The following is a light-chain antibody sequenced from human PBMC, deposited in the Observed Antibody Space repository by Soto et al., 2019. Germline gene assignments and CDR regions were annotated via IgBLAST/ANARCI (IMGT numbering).Light chain of an antibody. V-gene: IGLV4-60*02. CDR2: LEGSGSY. CDR3: ETWDSNTRV. CDR1: SGHSSYI. Sequence: QPVLTQSSSASASLGSSVKLTYTLSSGHSSYIIAWHQQQPGKAPRYLMKLEGSGSYNKGSGVPDRFSGSSSGADRYLTISILQFEDEADYYCETWDSNTRVFGGGTKLTVL. J-gene: IGLJ2*01.